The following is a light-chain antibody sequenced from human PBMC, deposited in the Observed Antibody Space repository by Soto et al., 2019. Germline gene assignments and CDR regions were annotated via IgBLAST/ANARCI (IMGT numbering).Light chain of an antibody. CDR1: SSNIGNDY. V-gene: IGLV1-51*02. Sequence: QSVLTQPPSVSAAPGQRVTISCSGSSSNIGNDYVSWYQQLPGTAPRLLVYNNHQRPSGVPDRFSGSKSGTSASLAISGLQSEDEADYYCATWDVSLSAWVFGGGTKLTVL. CDR2: NNH. J-gene: IGLJ3*02. CDR3: ATWDVSLSAWV.